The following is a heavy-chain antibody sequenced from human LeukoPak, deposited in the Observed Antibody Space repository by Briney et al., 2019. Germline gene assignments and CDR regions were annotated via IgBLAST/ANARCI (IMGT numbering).Heavy chain of an antibody. Sequence: ASVKVSCKASGYTFTSYDINWVRQAAGQGLEWMGWMNPSSGNTGYSQKFQGRVTMTRSTSIGTAYMELSSLTSEDTAVNYCARRADYYDSSAYYLWGQGTLVTVSP. V-gene: IGHV1-8*01. J-gene: IGHJ4*02. D-gene: IGHD3-22*01. CDR2: MNPSSGNT. CDR1: GYTFTSYD. CDR3: ARRADYYDSSAYYL.